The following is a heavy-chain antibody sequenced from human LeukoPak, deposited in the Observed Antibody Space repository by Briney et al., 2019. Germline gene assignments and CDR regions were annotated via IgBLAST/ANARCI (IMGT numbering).Heavy chain of an antibody. CDR3: ARDPYYSNNYYYYGMDV. CDR2: INPNSGGT. V-gene: IGHV1-2*02. J-gene: IGHJ6*02. Sequence: EASVKVSCKAPGYTFTGYYMHWVRQAPGQGLEWMGWINPNSGGTDYAQKFQGRVTMTRDTSISTAYMELSRLRSDDTAVYYCARDPYYSNNYYYYGMDVWGQGTTVTVSS. D-gene: IGHD3-10*01. CDR1: GYTFTGYY.